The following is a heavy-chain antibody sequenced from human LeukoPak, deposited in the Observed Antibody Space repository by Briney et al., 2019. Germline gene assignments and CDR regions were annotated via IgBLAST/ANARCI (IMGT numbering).Heavy chain of an antibody. CDR1: GFAFNNAW. D-gene: IGHD2-21*02. V-gene: IGHV3-15*01. CDR3: TPDWRSVTDWTLCGMDV. CDR2: ITSEIDGATT. J-gene: IGHJ6*02. Sequence: PGGSLRLSCAASGFAFNNAWMSWVRQASGQGLEWVGRITSEIDGATTDYAAPVKGRFTISRDDSKNTLFLQMNSLRTEDTGVYYCTPDWRSVTDWTLCGMDVWGQGTTVTVSS.